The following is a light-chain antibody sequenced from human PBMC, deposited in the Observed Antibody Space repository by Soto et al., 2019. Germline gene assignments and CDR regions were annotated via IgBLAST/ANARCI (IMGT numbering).Light chain of an antibody. Sequence: EIVLTQSPGTLSLSPGERATLSCRASQSVSSSYLAWYQQKPGQAPRLLIYGASSRATGIPARFSGSGCGTDFTLTISRLEPEDFAVYYCQQYDNWPITFGQGTRLE. CDR2: GAS. CDR3: QQYDNWPIT. J-gene: IGKJ5*01. CDR1: QSVSSSY. V-gene: IGKV3-20*01.